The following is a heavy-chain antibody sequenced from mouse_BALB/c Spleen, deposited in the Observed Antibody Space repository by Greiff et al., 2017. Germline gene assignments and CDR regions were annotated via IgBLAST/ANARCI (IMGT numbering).Heavy chain of an antibody. V-gene: IGHV1S81*02. Sequence: VQLQQPGAELVKPGASVKLSCKASGYTFTSYYMYWVKQRPGQGLEWIGGINPSNGGTNFNEKFKSKATLTVDKSSSTAYMQLSSLTSEDSAVYDCTRGEGRDYAMDYWGQGTSVTVSS. J-gene: IGHJ4*01. CDR3: TRGEGRDYAMDY. CDR1: GYTFTSYY. CDR2: INPSNGGT.